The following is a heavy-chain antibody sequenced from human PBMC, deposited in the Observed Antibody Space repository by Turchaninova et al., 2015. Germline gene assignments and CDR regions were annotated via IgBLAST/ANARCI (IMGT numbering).Heavy chain of an antibody. CDR3: ARHVYSGYGRVGY. Sequence: QLQLQESGPGLVKPSEPLPLTCTVPGGSISSSPYSWGWIRQTPVTGLELIVIIFYSGSTYYNPSLKSRVTISVDTSKSQFSLKLISVTAADTAVYYCARHVYSGYGRVGYWGQGTLVTVSS. CDR1: GGSISSSPYS. D-gene: IGHD5-12*01. V-gene: IGHV4-39*01. J-gene: IGHJ4*02. CDR2: IFYSGST.